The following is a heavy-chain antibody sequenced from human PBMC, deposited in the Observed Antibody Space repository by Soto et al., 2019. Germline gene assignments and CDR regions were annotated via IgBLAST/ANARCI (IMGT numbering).Heavy chain of an antibody. CDR3: ANSAMVRGGGWFDP. Sequence: EVQLLESGGGLVQPGGSLRLSCAASGFTFSSYAMSWVRQAPGKGLEWVSDISGSGGNTYYADSVKGRFTISRDNSKNTLYLQMNSLRAEDTAVYYCANSAMVRGGGWFDPWGQGTLVTVSS. D-gene: IGHD3-10*01. CDR1: GFTFSSYA. CDR2: ISGSGGNT. V-gene: IGHV3-23*01. J-gene: IGHJ5*02.